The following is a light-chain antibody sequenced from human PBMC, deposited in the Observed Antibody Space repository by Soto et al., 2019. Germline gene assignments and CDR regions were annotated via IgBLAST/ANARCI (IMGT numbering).Light chain of an antibody. J-gene: IGKJ1*01. CDR2: GTS. CDR3: QQYGSSPLT. CDR1: QSVSSSY. V-gene: IGKV3-20*01. Sequence: EIVLTQSPGTLSLSPGDRATIFCRASQSVSSSYLAWYQQKPGQAPRLLIFGTSSRATGIPDRFSGSGSGTDFTLTISRLEPEDFAVYYCQQYGSSPLTFGEGTKVEVK.